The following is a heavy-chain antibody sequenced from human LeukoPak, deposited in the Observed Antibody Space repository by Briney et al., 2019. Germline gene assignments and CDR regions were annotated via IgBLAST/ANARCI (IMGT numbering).Heavy chain of an antibody. CDR1: GFSFSSEN. Sequence: GGPLRLSCAASGFSFSSENMNWVRQAPQKGLERLSFIGSSGSPIVYADSVKGRFISSRDNAKNSVFLEMNSLRDDDTGVYYCARGFGSSWFYGWGQGTLVTVSS. CDR3: ARGFGSSWFYG. J-gene: IGHJ4*02. V-gene: IGHV3-48*02. CDR2: IGSSGSPI. D-gene: IGHD6-13*01.